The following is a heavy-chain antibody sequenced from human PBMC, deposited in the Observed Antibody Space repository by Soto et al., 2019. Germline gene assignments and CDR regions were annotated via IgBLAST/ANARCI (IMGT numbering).Heavy chain of an antibody. CDR3: AKERFVYDFGIVPAATLIGMAV. CDR1: GFTVTSNG. D-gene: IGHD2-2*01. V-gene: IGHV3-23*01. Sequence: EVKLLESGGGLVQPGGSLRLSCGVSGFTVTSNGVSWVRQAPGKGLEWVSAISPNGQGIWYADSVKGRFTISRDISRNTVYLQMNRLSAEDTGVYYCAKERFVYDFGIVPAATLIGMAVWGQGTTVTVSS. J-gene: IGHJ6*02. CDR2: ISPNGQGI.